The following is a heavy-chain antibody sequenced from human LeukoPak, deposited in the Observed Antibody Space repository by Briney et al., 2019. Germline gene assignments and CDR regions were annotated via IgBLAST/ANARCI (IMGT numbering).Heavy chain of an antibody. J-gene: IGHJ6*03. V-gene: IGHV4-4*07. Sequence: PSETLSLTCTVSGGSISSYYWSWIRQPAGKGLEWIGRIYTSGSTNYNPSLKSRVTMSVDTSKTQFSLKMSSVTAADTAVYYCARASIVVVPAAMQANDYYYMDVWGKGTTVTVSS. CDR3: ARASIVVVPAAMQANDYYYMDV. D-gene: IGHD2-2*01. CDR1: GGSISSYY. CDR2: IYTSGST.